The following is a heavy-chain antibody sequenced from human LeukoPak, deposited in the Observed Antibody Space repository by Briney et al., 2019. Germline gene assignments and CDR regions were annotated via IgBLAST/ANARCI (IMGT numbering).Heavy chain of an antibody. D-gene: IGHD2-2*01. V-gene: IGHV4-38-2*01. J-gene: IGHJ5*02. CDR3: AKFGSTSGRGFDP. Sequence: PSLTLSLMHAVSGFSLSSDSYWGWIRQPPGKGLEWIGQLYYSGATFYSPSLKSRVTISLDTSKNHFSLRLTAVTAADTAVYYCAKFGSTSGRGFDPWGQGTLVTVTS. CDR1: GFSLSSDSY. CDR2: LYYSGAT.